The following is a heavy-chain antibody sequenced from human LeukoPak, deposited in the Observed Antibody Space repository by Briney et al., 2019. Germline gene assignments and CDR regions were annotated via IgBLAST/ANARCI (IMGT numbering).Heavy chain of an antibody. V-gene: IGHV3-21*01. CDR2: ISSSSSYI. D-gene: IGHD4-17*01. Sequence: TGGSLRLSCAASGFTSGNYSMNWVRQAPGKGLEWVSSISSSSSYIYYADSVKGRFTISRDNAKNSLYLQMNSLRAEDTAVYYCARSDYGDYFRYFDYWGQGTLVTVSS. CDR1: GFTSGNYS. J-gene: IGHJ4*02. CDR3: ARSDYGDYFRYFDY.